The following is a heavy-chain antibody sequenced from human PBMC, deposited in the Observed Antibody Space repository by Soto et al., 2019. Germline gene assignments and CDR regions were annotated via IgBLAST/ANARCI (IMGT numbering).Heavy chain of an antibody. D-gene: IGHD3-10*01. J-gene: IGHJ4*02. CDR1: GFTFSSYS. CDR3: ARDHGTPMVRGVIITSQNYFDY. Sequence: GGSLRLSCAASGFTFSSYSMNWVRQAPGKGLEWVSYISSSSSTIYYADSVKGRFTISRDNAKNSLYLQMNSLRAEDTAVYYCARDHGTPMVRGVIITSQNYFDYWGQGTLVTVSS. V-gene: IGHV3-48*01. CDR2: ISSSSSTI.